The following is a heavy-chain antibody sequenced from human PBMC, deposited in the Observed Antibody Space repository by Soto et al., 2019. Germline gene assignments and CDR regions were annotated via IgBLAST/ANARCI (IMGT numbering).Heavy chain of an antibody. J-gene: IGHJ4*02. V-gene: IGHV3-33*01. CDR2: IWNDRSNE. D-gene: IGHD3-22*01. CDR1: GFTFSSYG. Sequence: GGSLRLSCEASGFTFSSYGTHWVRQAPGKGLEWVAIIWNDRSNEYYADSVKGRFTISRDNSKNTLYLQVSNLRAEDTAVYFCARDQTDSGGYSDSWGQGTLVTVSS. CDR3: ARDQTDSGGYSDS.